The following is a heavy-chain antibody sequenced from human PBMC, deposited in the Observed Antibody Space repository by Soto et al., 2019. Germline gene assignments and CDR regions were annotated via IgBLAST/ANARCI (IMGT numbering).Heavy chain of an antibody. CDR1: GGTFSSYA. CDR2: IIPIFGTA. CDR3: ARGGVGWGYYGMDV. D-gene: IGHD6-19*01. Sequence: QVQLVQSGAEVKKPGSSVEVSCKASGGTFSSYAISWVRQAPGQGLEWMGGIIPIFGTANYAQKFQGRVTITADESTSTAYMELSSLRSEDTAVYYCARGGVGWGYYGMDVWGQGTTVTVSS. V-gene: IGHV1-69*01. J-gene: IGHJ6*02.